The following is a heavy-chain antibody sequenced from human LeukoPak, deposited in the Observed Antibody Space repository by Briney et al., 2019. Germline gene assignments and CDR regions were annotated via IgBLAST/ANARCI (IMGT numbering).Heavy chain of an antibody. CDR2: ISYDGSNQ. CDR1: GFTFNTYG. D-gene: IGHD6-19*01. Sequence: QPGGSLRLSCAASGFTFNTYGMHWVRQAPGKGLEWVAVISYDGSNQYSADSVKGRFTISRDNSKNTLYLQMNSLRAEDTAIYYCARDRYSNGPLNWFDPWGQGTLVTVSS. J-gene: IGHJ5*02. V-gene: IGHV3-30*03. CDR3: ARDRYSNGPLNWFDP.